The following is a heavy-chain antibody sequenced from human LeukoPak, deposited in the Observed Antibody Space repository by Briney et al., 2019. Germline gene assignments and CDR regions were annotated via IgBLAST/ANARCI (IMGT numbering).Heavy chain of an antibody. CDR3: ARAVGGDGSGSL. D-gene: IGHD3-10*01. J-gene: IGHJ4*02. CDR1: GGSFSGYY. CDR2: INHSGST. Sequence: SETLSLTCAVYGGSFSGYYWSWIRQPPGKGLEWIGEINHSGSTNYNPSLKSRVTISVDTSKNQFSLKLSSVTAADTAVYYCARAVGGDGSGSLWGQGTLVTVSS. V-gene: IGHV4-34*01.